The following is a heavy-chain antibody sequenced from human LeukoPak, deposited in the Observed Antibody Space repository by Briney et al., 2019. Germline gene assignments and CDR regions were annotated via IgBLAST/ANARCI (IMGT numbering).Heavy chain of an antibody. CDR3: AKGRGLVSPDDH. V-gene: IGHV3-23*01. CDR1: GFTFSSYA. D-gene: IGHD3/OR15-3a*01. J-gene: IGHJ4*02. Sequence: GGSLRLSCAASGFTFSSYAMHWVRQAPGKGLEWVSAISNSGGSTYYADSVKGRFTISRDNSKNTLYLQMNSLKAEDTAVYYCAKGRGLVSPDDHWGQGTLVTVSS. CDR2: ISNSGGST.